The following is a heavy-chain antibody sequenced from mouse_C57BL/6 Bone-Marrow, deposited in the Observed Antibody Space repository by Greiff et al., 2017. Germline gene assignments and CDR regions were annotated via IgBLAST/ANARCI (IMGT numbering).Heavy chain of an antibody. D-gene: IGHD3-2*02. CDR2: ISSGGDYI. V-gene: IGHV5-9-1*02. Sequence: EVQRVESGEGLVKPGGSLKLSCAASGFTFSSYAMSWVRQTPEKRLEWVAYISSGGDYIYYADTVKGRFTISRDNARNTLYLQMSSLKSEDTAMYYCTRRGQLRLYYYAMDYWGQGTTVTVSS. J-gene: IGHJ4*01. CDR3: TRRGQLRLYYYAMDY. CDR1: GFTFSSYA.